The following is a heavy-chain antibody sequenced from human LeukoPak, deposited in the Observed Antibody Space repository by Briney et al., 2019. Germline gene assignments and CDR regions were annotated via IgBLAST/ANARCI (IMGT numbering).Heavy chain of an antibody. Sequence: GGSLRLSCAASGFTFSSYAMHWVRQAPGKGLEWVAVISYDGSNKYYADSVKGRFTISRDNSKNTLYLQMSSLRAEDTAVYYCARGSSPPAYYYMDVWGKGTTVTVSS. J-gene: IGHJ6*03. CDR1: GFTFSSYA. CDR3: ARGSSPPAYYYMDV. V-gene: IGHV3-30-3*01. CDR2: ISYDGSNK. D-gene: IGHD6-13*01.